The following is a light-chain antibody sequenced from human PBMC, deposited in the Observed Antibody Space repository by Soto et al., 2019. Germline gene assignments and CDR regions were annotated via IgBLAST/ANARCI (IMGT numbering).Light chain of an antibody. Sequence: DIQMTQSPSSLSASVGDRVTITCRASQNINFYLNWYQQKPGKAPKLLIYTTSTLQSGVPSRFSGLGSVTDYTLTISSLQPEDFATYYCQQSYDAPLTFGGGTKVEVK. J-gene: IGKJ4*01. CDR2: TTS. CDR1: QNINFY. CDR3: QQSYDAPLT. V-gene: IGKV1-39*01.